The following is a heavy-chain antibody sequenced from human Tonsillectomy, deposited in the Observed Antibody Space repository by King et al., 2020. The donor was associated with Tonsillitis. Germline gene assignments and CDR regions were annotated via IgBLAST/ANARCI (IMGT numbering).Heavy chain of an antibody. CDR1: GGSISSSSYY. Sequence: LQLQESGPGLVKPSETLSLTCTVSGGSISSSSYYWGWIRHPPGKGLEWIGNNYYSRSTYYNPSLKSRVTISVDTSKNQFSLKLSSVTAADTAVYYCARPIAVAANNWFDPWGQGTLVTVSS. V-gene: IGHV4-39*01. CDR2: NYYSRST. CDR3: ARPIAVAANNWFDP. J-gene: IGHJ5*02. D-gene: IGHD6-19*01.